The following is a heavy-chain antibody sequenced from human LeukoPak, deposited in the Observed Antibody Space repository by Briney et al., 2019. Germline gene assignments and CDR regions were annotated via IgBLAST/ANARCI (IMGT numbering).Heavy chain of an antibody. CDR3: ARYTRGRWELITSYAFDY. Sequence: GGSLRLSCVASGFTFSDYYMSWIRQAPGKGLEWVSYISSSGSTIYYADSVKGRFTISRDNAKNSLYLQMNSLRAEDTAVYYCARYTRGRWELITSYAFDYWAQGTLVTVSS. D-gene: IGHD1-26*01. CDR1: GFTFSDYY. V-gene: IGHV3-11*01. J-gene: IGHJ4*02. CDR2: ISSSGSTI.